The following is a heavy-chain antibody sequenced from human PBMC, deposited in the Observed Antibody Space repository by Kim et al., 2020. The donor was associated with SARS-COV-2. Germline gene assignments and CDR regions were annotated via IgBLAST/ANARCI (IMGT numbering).Heavy chain of an antibody. CDR3: ARAPPARPYCSSTSCLRPSGALDI. Sequence: SETLSLTCTVSGGSISSYYWSWIRQPPGKGLEWIGYIYYSGSTNYNPSLKSRVTISVDTSKNQFSLKLSSVTAADTAVYYCARAPPARPYCSSTSCLRPSGALDIWGQGTMVTVSS. CDR1: GGSISSYY. CDR2: IYYSGST. J-gene: IGHJ3*02. D-gene: IGHD2-2*01. V-gene: IGHV4-59*01.